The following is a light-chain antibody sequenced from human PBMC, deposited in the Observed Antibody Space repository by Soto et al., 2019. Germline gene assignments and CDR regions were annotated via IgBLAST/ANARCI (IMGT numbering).Light chain of an antibody. V-gene: IGKV3-15*01. CDR3: QQYNNWPRT. Sequence: VLAQSTHPVSLSPGERDTLFYRHSQSVSSTFLAWYQQTPGQAPRLLIYGASTRATGIPARFSGSGSGTEFTLTISSLQSEDFAVYYCQQYNNWPRTFGQGTKVDI. CDR2: GAS. J-gene: IGKJ1*01. CDR1: QSVSST.